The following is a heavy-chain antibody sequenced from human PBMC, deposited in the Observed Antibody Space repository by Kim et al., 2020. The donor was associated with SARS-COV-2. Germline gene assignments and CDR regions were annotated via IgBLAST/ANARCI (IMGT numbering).Heavy chain of an antibody. CDR1: GGSISSYY. CDR2: IYYSGST. CDR3: ARIRSSSSGFAGMDV. V-gene: IGHV4-59*01. Sequence: SETLSLTCTVSGGSISSYYWSWIRQPPGKGLEWIGYIYYSGSTNYNPSLKSRVTISVDTSKNQFSLKLSSVTAADTAVYYCARIRSSSSGFAGMDVWGQGTTVTVSS. J-gene: IGHJ6*02. D-gene: IGHD6-6*01.